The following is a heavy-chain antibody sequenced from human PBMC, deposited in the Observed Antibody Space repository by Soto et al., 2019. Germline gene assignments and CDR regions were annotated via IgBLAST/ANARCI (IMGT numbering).Heavy chain of an antibody. CDR3: ARRAASRYCSGGSCYCPWFDP. J-gene: IGHJ5*02. Sequence: GESLKISCKGSGYSFTSYWIGWVRQMPGKGLEWMGIIYPGDSDTRYSPSFQGQVTISADKSISTAYLQWSSLKASDTAMYYCARRAASRYCSGGSCYCPWFDPWGQGTLVTVSS. CDR2: IYPGDSDT. V-gene: IGHV5-51*01. CDR1: GYSFTSYW. D-gene: IGHD2-15*01.